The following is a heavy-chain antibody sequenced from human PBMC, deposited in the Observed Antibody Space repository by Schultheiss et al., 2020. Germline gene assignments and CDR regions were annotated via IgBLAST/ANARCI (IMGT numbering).Heavy chain of an antibody. CDR3: ARASSWYLHFQH. D-gene: IGHD6-13*01. Sequence: SETLSLTCTVSGGSISSYYWSWIRQPPGKGLEWIGYIYYSGSTNYNPSLKSRVTISVDTSKNQFSLKLSSVTAADTAVYYCARASSWYLHFQHWGQGTLVTVYS. CDR2: IYYSGST. V-gene: IGHV4-59*01. J-gene: IGHJ1*01. CDR1: GGSISSYY.